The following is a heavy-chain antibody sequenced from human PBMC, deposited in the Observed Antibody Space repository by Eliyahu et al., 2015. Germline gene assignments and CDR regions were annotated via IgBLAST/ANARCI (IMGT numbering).Heavy chain of an antibody. V-gene: IGHV3-7*01. CDR2: IKQDGSEK. CDR3: TRGVY. Sequence: EVQLVESGGGLVHPGGSLRLSCAGAGFTFSNHWXSWVRQAPGKGLGWVASIKQDGSEKYYADSVKGRFTISRDNAKNSLHLQMNSLRAEDTAVYYCTRGVYWGQGTLVTVSS. CDR1: GFTFSNHW. J-gene: IGHJ4*02.